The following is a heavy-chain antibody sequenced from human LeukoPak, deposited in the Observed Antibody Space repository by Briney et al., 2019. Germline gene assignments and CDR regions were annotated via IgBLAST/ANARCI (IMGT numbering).Heavy chain of an antibody. Sequence: SETLSLTCAVSGGSISSPNWWSWVRPPPGEGLEWIGEIYHSGSTNYNPSLKSRVTISIDRSKNQFSLKLTSVTAADTAIYYCARPGIGGAFDIWGQGTMVTVFS. V-gene: IGHV4-4*02. D-gene: IGHD3-3*01. CDR2: IYHSGST. CDR1: GGSISSPNW. J-gene: IGHJ3*02. CDR3: ARPGIGGAFDI.